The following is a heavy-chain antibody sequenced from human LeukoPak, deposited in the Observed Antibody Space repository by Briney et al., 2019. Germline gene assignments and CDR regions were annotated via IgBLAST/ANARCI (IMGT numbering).Heavy chain of an antibody. V-gene: IGHV3-21*01. CDR3: AKESVFYGSGSYFDY. J-gene: IGHJ4*02. CDR1: GFTFSSYS. Sequence: GGSLRLSCAASGFTFSSYSMNWVRQAPGKGLEWVSSISSSSSYIYYADSVKGRFTISRDNAKNSLHLQMNSLRAEDTAVYYCAKESVFYGSGSYFDYWGQGTLVTVSS. D-gene: IGHD3-10*01. CDR2: ISSSSSYI.